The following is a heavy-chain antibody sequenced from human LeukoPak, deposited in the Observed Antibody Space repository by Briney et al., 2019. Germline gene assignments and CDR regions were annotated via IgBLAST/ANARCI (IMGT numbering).Heavy chain of an antibody. V-gene: IGHV3-23*01. J-gene: IGHJ3*02. D-gene: IGHD3/OR15-3a*01. CDR2: ISGSGGST. Sequence: PGGSLRLSCAASGFTFSSYAMSWVRQAPGKGLEWVSAISGSGGSTYYADSVKGRFTISRDNLKNTVSLQMNSLRTEDTALYFCAREGSGLVIHAFDIWGQGTMVTVSS. CDR3: AREGSGLVIHAFDI. CDR1: GFTFSSYA.